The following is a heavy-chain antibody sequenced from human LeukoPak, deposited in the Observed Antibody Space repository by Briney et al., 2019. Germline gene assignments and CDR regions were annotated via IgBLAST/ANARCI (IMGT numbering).Heavy chain of an antibody. CDR3: AELRPVNYYVTDI. Sequence: GALRLSCAASGLIFSDYVMHWVRQAPGKGLEWVAVISYDGSNKYYADSVKGRFTISRDNSKNTLYLQMNSLRAEDTAVYYCAELRPVNYYVTDIWGQGTMVTVSS. V-gene: IGHV3-30*04. J-gene: IGHJ3*02. CDR2: ISYDGSNK. D-gene: IGHD3-10*02. CDR1: GLIFSDYV.